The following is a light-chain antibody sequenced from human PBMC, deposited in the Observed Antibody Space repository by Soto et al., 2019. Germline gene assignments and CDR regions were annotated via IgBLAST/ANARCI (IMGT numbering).Light chain of an antibody. Sequence: QSALTQAASVSGSPGQSITISCTGTSRDVGGSNSVSWYQQHPGKAPKLLIYDVSNRPSGVSNRFSGSKSGNTASLTISGLQAEDVADYYCSSYTSSSTVVFGGWTKLTVL. CDR2: DVS. J-gene: IGLJ2*01. V-gene: IGLV2-14*01. CDR3: SSYTSSSTVV. CDR1: SRDVGGSNS.